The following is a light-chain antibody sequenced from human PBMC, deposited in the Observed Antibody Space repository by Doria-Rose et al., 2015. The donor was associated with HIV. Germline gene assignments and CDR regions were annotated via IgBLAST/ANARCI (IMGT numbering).Light chain of an antibody. CDR2: GNA. J-gene: IGLJ1*01. CDR1: SSNIGAGID. V-gene: IGLV1-40*01. CDR3: QSYDSRLSVYV. Sequence: VMTQSPSVSGAPGQRVAISCTGSSSNIGAGIDVNWYQQFPGTAPQLLIHGNANRPSGVPDRFSGSKSGTSASLAISGLRAEDEADYYCQSYDSRLSVYVFGTGTKVTVL.